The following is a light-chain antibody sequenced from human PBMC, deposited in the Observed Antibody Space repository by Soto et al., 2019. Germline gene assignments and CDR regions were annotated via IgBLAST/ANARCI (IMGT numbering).Light chain of an antibody. V-gene: IGLV2-14*01. CDR2: EVT. CDR1: TNDIGGYKY. J-gene: IGLJ1*01. CDR3: SSYTSTSALV. Sequence: QSALTQPASVSGSPGQSITISCTGTTNDIGGYKYVSWYQQHPGKAPKLIIFEVTNRPSGVSHRFSGSKSGNTASLTISGLQAEDEADFYCSSYTSTSALVFGTGTKLTVL.